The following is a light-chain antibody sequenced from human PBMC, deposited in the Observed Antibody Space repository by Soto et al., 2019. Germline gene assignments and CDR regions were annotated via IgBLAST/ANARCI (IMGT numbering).Light chain of an antibody. CDR1: QSISTY. J-gene: IGKJ2*01. CDR3: QQRSSWPPTMYT. V-gene: IGKV3-11*01. Sequence: EIVLTQSPATLSLSPGERATLSCRASQSISTYLAWYQQKPGQAPRLPICDASNRATGNPATFSGSGSGTDVTLTISSLEPEDFAVYYCQQRSSWPPTMYTFGQGTRREIK. CDR2: DAS.